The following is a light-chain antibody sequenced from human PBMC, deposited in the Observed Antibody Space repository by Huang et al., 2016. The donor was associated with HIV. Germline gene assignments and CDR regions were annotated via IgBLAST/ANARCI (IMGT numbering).Light chain of an antibody. CDR2: TTS. Sequence: AIQMTQSPASLSASVGDRVTLTCRASQDIGNVLGWYQKGREKAPILLVSTTSHLQSGVPRRSTGRGSGTHFTLTISGLQPEDFATYCCLQDYTYPWTFGQGTKVEI. CDR1: QDIGNV. CDR3: LQDYTYPWT. V-gene: IGKV1-6*01. J-gene: IGKJ1*01.